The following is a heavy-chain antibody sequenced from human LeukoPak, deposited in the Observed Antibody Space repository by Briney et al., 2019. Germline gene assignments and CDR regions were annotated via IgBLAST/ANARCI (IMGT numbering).Heavy chain of an antibody. V-gene: IGHV3-23*01. J-gene: IGHJ2*01. CDR1: GFTLSSYA. Sequence: PGGSLRLSCAASGFTLSSYAMSWVRQAPGKGLEWVSAISGSGGSTYYADSVKGRFTISRDNSKNTLYLQMNSLRAEDTAVYYCAKWLWGSEKYFDLWGRGTLVTASS. D-gene: IGHD7-27*01. CDR3: AKWLWGSEKYFDL. CDR2: ISGSGGST.